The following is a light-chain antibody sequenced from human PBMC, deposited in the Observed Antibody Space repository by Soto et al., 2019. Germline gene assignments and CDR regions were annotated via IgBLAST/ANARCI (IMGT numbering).Light chain of an antibody. CDR1: SNDIGGYDY. V-gene: IGLV2-14*03. CDR3: NSYTSNNTQV. J-gene: IGLJ1*01. CDR2: DVT. Sequence: QSALTQPASVSGSPGQSITISCAGTSNDIGGYDYVSWYQQHPGKAPKVVIYDVTSRPSGVSNRFSGAKSGNTASLTISGXQAXXXXXXYCNSYTSNNTQVFGTGTKLTVL.